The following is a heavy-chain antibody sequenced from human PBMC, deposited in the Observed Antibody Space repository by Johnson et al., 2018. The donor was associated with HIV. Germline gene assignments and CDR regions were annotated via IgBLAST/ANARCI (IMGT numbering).Heavy chain of an antibody. CDR2: IKWSGGST. CDR3: AKDKFLKGIIGNAFDI. CDR1: GFTFDDYG. J-gene: IGHJ3*02. D-gene: IGHD2/OR15-2a*01. V-gene: IGHV3-20*01. Sequence: VQLVESGGGLVQPGGSLKLACAASGFTFDDYGMSWVRQGPGKRLEWVSGIKWSGGSTGYADSVKARFMISRDNAKNSLYLQMNSLRAEDASVYHCAKDKFLKGIIGNAFDIWGQGTMVTVSS.